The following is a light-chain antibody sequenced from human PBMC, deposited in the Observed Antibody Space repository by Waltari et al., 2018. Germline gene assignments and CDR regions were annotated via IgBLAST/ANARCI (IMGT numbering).Light chain of an antibody. J-gene: IGKJ5*01. CDR2: DAS. V-gene: IGKV3-11*01. CDR1: QRVSSY. Sequence: CMASQRVSSYLAWYQQKPGQAPRLLIYDASNRATGIPARFSGSGSGTDFTLTISSLEPEDFAVYYCQQRSNWPSITFGQGTRLEIK. CDR3: QQRSNWPSIT.